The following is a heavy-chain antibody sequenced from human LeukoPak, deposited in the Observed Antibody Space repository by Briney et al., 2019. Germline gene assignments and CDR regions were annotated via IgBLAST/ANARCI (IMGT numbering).Heavy chain of an antibody. Sequence: PGRSLRPSCAASGFTFSSYAMHWVRQAPGKGLEWVAVISYDGSNKYYADSVKGRFTISRDNSKNTLYLQMNSLRAEDTAVYYCARGGSGWYGFDYWGQGTLVTVSS. CDR3: ARGGSGWYGFDY. J-gene: IGHJ4*02. CDR1: GFTFSSYA. CDR2: ISYDGSNK. D-gene: IGHD6-19*01. V-gene: IGHV3-30-3*01.